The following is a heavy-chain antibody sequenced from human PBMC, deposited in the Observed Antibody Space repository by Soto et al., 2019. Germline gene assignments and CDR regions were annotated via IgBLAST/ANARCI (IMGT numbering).Heavy chain of an antibody. D-gene: IGHD1-26*01. CDR2: IIPLSGTA. V-gene: IGHV1-69*06. CDR3: ATEGFSGSYLAY. Sequence: QVQLVQSGAEVKRPGSSVQVSCKASGGTLNNYAVSWVRQAPGQGLEWMGGIIPLSGTANYAQKFQGRVTITVDKITSIAYMDLSSLRSEDTAVYYCATEGFSGSYLAYWGQGTLVTVSS. J-gene: IGHJ4*02. CDR1: GGTLNNYA.